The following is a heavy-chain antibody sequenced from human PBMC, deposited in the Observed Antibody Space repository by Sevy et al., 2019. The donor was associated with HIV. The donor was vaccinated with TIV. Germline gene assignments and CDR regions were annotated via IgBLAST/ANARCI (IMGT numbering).Heavy chain of an antibody. CDR1: GFTFSAYS. D-gene: IGHD2-21*01. CDR2: ISSSSGTI. J-gene: IGHJ5*01. CDR3: ARAGGDCYSKNECWFVS. Sequence: GGSLRLSCAASGFTFSAYSMNWVRQAPGKGLEWVSYISSSSGTIYYADSVKGQFTISRDNVKSSLYLKMNGLRAEDTSVYYCARAGGDCYSKNECWFVSWGQGTLVTVSS. V-gene: IGHV3-48*01.